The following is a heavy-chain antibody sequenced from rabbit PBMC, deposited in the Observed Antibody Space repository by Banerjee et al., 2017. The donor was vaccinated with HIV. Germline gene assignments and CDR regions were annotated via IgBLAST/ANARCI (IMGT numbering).Heavy chain of an antibody. CDR2: IGAGSSGIT. D-gene: IGHD4-1*01. Sequence: QEQLEESGGDLVKPEGSLTLTCTASGFSFSNKYVMCWVRQAPGKGLEWIGCIGAGSSGITYYANWAKGRFTISKASWTTVTLQMTSLTAADTATYFCARDLAGVIGWNFDLWGQGTLVTVS. CDR1: GFSFSNKYV. CDR3: ARDLAGVIGWNFDL. V-gene: IGHV1S45*01. J-gene: IGHJ4*01.